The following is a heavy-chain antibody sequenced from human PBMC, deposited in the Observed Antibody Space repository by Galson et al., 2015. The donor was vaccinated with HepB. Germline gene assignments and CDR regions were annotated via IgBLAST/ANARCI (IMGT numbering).Heavy chain of an antibody. J-gene: IGHJ3*02. Sequence: SLRLSCAASGFTFSSYWMSWVRQAPGKGLEWVADIKQDGSEKYYVDSVKGRFTISRDNAKNSLYLQMNSLRAEDTAVYYCARDRYYDFWSGHIGGDAFDIWGQGTMVTVSS. D-gene: IGHD3-3*01. CDR2: IKQDGSEK. V-gene: IGHV3-7*01. CDR1: GFTFSSYW. CDR3: ARDRYYDFWSGHIGGDAFDI.